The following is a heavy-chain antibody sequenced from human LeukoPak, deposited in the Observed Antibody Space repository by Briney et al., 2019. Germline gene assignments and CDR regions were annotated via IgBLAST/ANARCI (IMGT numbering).Heavy chain of an antibody. V-gene: IGHV3-23*01. J-gene: IGHJ4*02. D-gene: IGHD4-17*01. CDR2: ISGSGGGT. Sequence: GGSLRLSCSASSSTFIVCAMSSVRQAPGKWLEWVSAISGSGGGTYYADYVKGPFTISRDNSKNTLYVQMDSLRAEDTAIYYCAKDKIVTNKDNFDYWGQGILVAVYS. CDR1: SSTFIVCA. CDR3: AKDKIVTNKDNFDY.